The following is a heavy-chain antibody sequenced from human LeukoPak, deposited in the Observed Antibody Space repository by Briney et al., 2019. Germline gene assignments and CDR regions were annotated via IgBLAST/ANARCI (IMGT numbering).Heavy chain of an antibody. J-gene: IGHJ4*02. V-gene: IGHV4-59*08. CDR3: ARGSRRGGHNNSPAIDY. CDR2: IYYSGST. D-gene: IGHD1-1*01. Sequence: PSETLSLTCTVSGGSISSYYWSWIRQPPGKGLEWIGYIYYSGSTNYNPSLKSRVTISVDTSKNQFSLKLSSVTAADTAVYYCARGSRRGGHNNSPAIDYWGQGTLVTVSS. CDR1: GGSISSYY.